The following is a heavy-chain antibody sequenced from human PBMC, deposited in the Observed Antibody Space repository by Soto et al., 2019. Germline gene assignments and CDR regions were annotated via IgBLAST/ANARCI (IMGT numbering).Heavy chain of an antibody. J-gene: IGHJ6*02. CDR3: VRGNFYYGMDV. V-gene: IGHV3-11*01. CDR1: GFTFSDYY. CDR2: MSGSGDAI. Sequence: GGSLRLSCTTSGFTFSDYYMTWVRQAPGKGLEWISYMSGSGDAIYYADSVKGRFTISRDNAKNSLHLEMNSLRVEDTAMYHCVRGNFYYGMDVWGQGTTVTVSS.